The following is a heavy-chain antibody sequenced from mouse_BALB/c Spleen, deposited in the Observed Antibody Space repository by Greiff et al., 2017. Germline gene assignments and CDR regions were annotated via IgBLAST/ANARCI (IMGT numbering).Heavy chain of an antibody. V-gene: IGHV5-6-3*01. Sequence: EVQLVESGAGLVQPGGSLKLSCAASGFTFSSYGMSWVRQTPDKRLELVATINSNGGSTYYPDSVTGRFTITRDNAKNTLYLPMSSLKSEDTAMYYYSRDLVRSAWFAYWGQGTLVTVSA. J-gene: IGHJ3*01. CDR2: INSNGGST. D-gene: IGHD1-1*01. CDR3: SRDLVRSAWFAY. CDR1: GFTFSSYG.